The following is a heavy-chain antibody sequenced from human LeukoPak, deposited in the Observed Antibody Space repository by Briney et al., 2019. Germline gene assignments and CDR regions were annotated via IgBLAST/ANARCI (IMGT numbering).Heavy chain of an antibody. CDR2: IYHSGST. CDR1: GGSISSSSYY. Sequence: SETLSLTCTVSGGSISSSSYYWGWIRQPPGNGLEWIGSIYHSGSTYYNPSLKSRVTISVDTSKNQFSLKLSSVTAADTAVYYCARDVGYGDYGYHYYYYMDVWGKGTTVTVSS. D-gene: IGHD4-17*01. V-gene: IGHV4-39*07. J-gene: IGHJ6*03. CDR3: ARDVGYGDYGYHYYYYMDV.